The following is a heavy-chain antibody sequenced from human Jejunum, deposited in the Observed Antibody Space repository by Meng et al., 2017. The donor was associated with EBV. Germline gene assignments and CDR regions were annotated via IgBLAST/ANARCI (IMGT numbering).Heavy chain of an antibody. D-gene: IGHD3-22*01. V-gene: IGHV1-2*04. CDR1: GYTFSDYY. Sequence: QVQLVQSGAEVKKPGASVKVSCKTSGYTFSDYYIHWVRQAPGQGLEWMGWIYSNSGGTSYAQKFQGWVTMTRDTSISTAYMELSRLTSDATAVYYCALDYDSGTRETTFDYWGQGTLVTVSS. CDR2: IYSNSGGT. J-gene: IGHJ4*02. CDR3: ALDYDSGTRETTFDY.